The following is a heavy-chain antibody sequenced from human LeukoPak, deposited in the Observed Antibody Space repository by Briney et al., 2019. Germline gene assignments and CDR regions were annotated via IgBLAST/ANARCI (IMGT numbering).Heavy chain of an antibody. Sequence: ASVKVSCKTSGYTFSTHWMHWVRQAPGQGLEWMGIINPSGGFTSYAQKFQGRVTVTRDMSTSTVYMELSNLRSEDTAVYYCARDQSGEWELLSGWWFDPWGQGTLVTVSS. J-gene: IGHJ5*02. CDR1: GYTFSTHW. D-gene: IGHD1-26*01. CDR2: INPSGGFT. CDR3: ARDQSGEWELLSGWWFDP. V-gene: IGHV1-46*01.